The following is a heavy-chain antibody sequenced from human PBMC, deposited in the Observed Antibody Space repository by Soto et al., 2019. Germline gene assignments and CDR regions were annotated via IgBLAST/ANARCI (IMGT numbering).Heavy chain of an antibody. CDR1: GYTFSSYH. J-gene: IGHJ4*02. CDR3: AREGPPTDY. CDR2: ISAYNGNT. Sequence: QVQLVQSGAEVKKPGAYVKVSCKASGYTFSSYHISWVRQAPGQGLEWMGWISAYNGNTNYAPKLQGRVTMTQDTPTSSADMELRSLRSNDTSMYYCAREGPPTDYRGQGTLVTVSS. V-gene: IGHV1-18*01.